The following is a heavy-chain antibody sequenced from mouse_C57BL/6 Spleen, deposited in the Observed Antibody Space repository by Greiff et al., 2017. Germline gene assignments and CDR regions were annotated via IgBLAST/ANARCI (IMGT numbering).Heavy chain of an antibody. CDR2: IDPSDSET. Sequence: VQLQQPGAELVRPGSSVKLSCKASGYTFTSYWMHWVKQRPIQGLEWIGNIDPSDSETHYNQKFKDKAPLTVDKSSSTAYMQLSSLTSEDSAVYYCARWRGGNWYFDVWGTGTTVTVSS. V-gene: IGHV1-52*01. CDR3: ARWRGGNWYFDV. CDR1: GYTFTSYW. J-gene: IGHJ1*03.